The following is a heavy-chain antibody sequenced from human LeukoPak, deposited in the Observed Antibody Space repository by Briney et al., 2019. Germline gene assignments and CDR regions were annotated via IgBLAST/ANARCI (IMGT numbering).Heavy chain of an antibody. CDR3: ARDRGPRTGFMVREAYDY. CDR2: ITNDGSST. V-gene: IGHV3-74*01. Sequence: GGSLRLSCAASGLTFSSHWMHWVRQAPGKGLVWVSRITNDGSSTTYADSVKGRFTISRDNAKNTLYLQMSSLRAEDTAVYYCARDRGPRTGFMVREAYDYWGQGTLVTVSS. J-gene: IGHJ4*02. CDR1: GLTFSSHW. D-gene: IGHD3-10*01.